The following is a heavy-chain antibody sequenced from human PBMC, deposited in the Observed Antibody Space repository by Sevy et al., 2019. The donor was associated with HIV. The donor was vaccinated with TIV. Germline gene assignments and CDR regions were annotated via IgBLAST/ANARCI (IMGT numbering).Heavy chain of an antibody. J-gene: IGHJ4*02. CDR3: ARGPEWELTGFLSH. V-gene: IGHV3-30-3*01. Sequence: GGSLRLSCAASGFTFRTYALHWVRQAPGRGLEWLALISSNGDNAFYANSVRGRLTVSRDNSMNTLSLKMGSLTAEDTAVYYCARGPEWELTGFLSHWGQGTLVTVSS. D-gene: IGHD3-9*01. CDR1: GFTFRTYA. CDR2: ISSNGDNA.